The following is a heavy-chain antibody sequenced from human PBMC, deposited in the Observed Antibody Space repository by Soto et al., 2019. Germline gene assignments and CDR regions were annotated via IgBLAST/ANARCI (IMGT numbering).Heavy chain of an antibody. CDR3: VKAPMDRLLQSRD. V-gene: IGHV3-64D*06. CDR2: ISSNGGST. J-gene: IGHJ4*02. D-gene: IGHD4-4*01. Sequence: GGSLRLSCSASGFTFSSYAMHWVRQAPGKGLEYVSAISSNGGSTYYADSVKGRFTISRDNSKNTLYLQMSSLRAEDTAVYYCVKAPMDRLLQSRDWGQGTLVTVSS. CDR1: GFTFSSYA.